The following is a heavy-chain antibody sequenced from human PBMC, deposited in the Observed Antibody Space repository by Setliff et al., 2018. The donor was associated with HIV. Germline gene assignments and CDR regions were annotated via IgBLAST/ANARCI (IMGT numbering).Heavy chain of an antibody. D-gene: IGHD3-22*01. CDR1: GFTFSSSA. CDR2: MSGSGSYT. V-gene: IGHV3-23*01. CDR3: AKDHGLFEY. J-gene: IGHJ4*02. Sequence: PGGSLRLSCAASGFTFSSSAMSWVRQAPGQGLEWVSAMSGSGSYTHYADSVVGRFTISRDNSKNTVYLQMNGLRAGDTAVYYCAKDHGLFEYWGQGALVTVSS.